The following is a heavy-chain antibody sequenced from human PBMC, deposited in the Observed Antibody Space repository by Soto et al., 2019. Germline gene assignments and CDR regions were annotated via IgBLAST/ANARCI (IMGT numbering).Heavy chain of an antibody. D-gene: IGHD3-22*01. CDR3: ARSTHDSSGYYYVGSSFDY. CDR2: IIPIFGTA. CDR1: GGTFSSYA. J-gene: IGHJ4*02. Sequence: QVKLVQSGAEVKKPGSSVKVSCKASGGTFSSYAISWVRQAPGQGLEWMGGIIPIFGTANYAQKFQGRVTITADESTSTAYMELSSLRSEDTAVYYCARSTHDSSGYYYVGSSFDYWGQGTLVTVSS. V-gene: IGHV1-69*01.